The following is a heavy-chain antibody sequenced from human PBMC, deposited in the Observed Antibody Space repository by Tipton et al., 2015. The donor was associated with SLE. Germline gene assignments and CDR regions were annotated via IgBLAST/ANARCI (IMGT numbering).Heavy chain of an antibody. CDR1: GYSISSGYY. Sequence: TLSLTCGVSGYSISSGYYWGWIRQPPGKGLEWIASIYHSGSTYYNPSLKSRVTISVDTSKNQFSLKLSSVTAADTAVYYCASGGYSSYAFDIWGQGTMVTVSS. CDR3: ASGGYSSYAFDI. V-gene: IGHV4-38-2*01. J-gene: IGHJ3*02. CDR2: IYHSGST. D-gene: IGHD6-6*01.